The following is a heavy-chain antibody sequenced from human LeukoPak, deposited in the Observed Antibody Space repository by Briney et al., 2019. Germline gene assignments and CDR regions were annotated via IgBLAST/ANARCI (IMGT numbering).Heavy chain of an antibody. CDR2: ISSSGDTM. CDR3: ARVMGNYASDY. V-gene: IGHV3-11*04. J-gene: IGHJ4*02. CDR1: GFTFSDYY. D-gene: IGHD1-7*01. Sequence: PGGSLRLSCAASGFTFSDYYMSWIRQAPGKGLEWVSYISSSGDTMSYADSVKGRFTISRDNAKNSLYLQMSSLRAEDAAIYYCARVMGNYASDYWGQGALVTVSS.